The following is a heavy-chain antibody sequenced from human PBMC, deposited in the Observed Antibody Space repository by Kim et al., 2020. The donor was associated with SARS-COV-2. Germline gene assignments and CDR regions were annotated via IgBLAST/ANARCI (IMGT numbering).Heavy chain of an antibody. J-gene: IGHJ4*02. V-gene: IGHV4-34*01. CDR3: ARDRRYDILTGLYYFDY. D-gene: IGHD3-9*01. Sequence: SETLSLTCAVYGGSFSGYYWSWIRQPPGKGLEWIGEINHSGSTNYNPSLKSRVTISVDTSKNQFSLKLSSVTAADTAVYYCARDRRYDILTGLYYFDYWGQGTLVTVSS. CDR2: INHSGST. CDR1: GGSFSGYY.